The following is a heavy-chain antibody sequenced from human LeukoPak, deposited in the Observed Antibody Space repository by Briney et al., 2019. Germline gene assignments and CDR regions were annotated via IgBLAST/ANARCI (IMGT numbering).Heavy chain of an antibody. CDR2: ILEDGSEI. V-gene: IGHV3-7*05. D-gene: IGHD6-19*01. J-gene: IGHJ4*02. CDR3: ASQFWWAAVVGPALDC. Sequence: AGGSLRLSCAASGFTFSSYWMSWVRQAPGKGLEWVANILEDGSEIYYVDSVKGRFTISRDNAKNSLYLQMSSLRAEDTAVYYCASQFWWAAVVGPALDCWGQGSLVTVSS. CDR1: GFTFSSYW.